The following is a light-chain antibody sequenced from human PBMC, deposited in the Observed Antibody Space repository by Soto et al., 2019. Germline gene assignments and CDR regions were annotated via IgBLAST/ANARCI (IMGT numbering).Light chain of an antibody. Sequence: EVVMTQSPATLSVSPGERVTLSCRPSQRISNNVAWYQQRPGQTPRLLIYGASTRASGVPARFSGSGFGADFTLTISGLQSEDVAIYYCQQFNYWPPWTFGQGTKVDIK. V-gene: IGKV3-15*01. CDR3: QQFNYWPPWT. CDR2: GAS. J-gene: IGKJ1*01. CDR1: QRISNN.